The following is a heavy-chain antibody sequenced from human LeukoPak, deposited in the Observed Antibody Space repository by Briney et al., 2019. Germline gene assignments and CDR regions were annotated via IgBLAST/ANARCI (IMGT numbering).Heavy chain of an antibody. CDR1: GGSFSGYY. Sequence: SETLSPTCAVYGGSFSGYYWSWIRHPPGKGLGWIGEINHSGSTNNNPSPKSRVTISVDTSKNQFSLKLSSVTAADTARYYCARVEMEYYDFWSGYLDYWGQGTLVTVSS. V-gene: IGHV4-34*01. CDR2: INHSGST. J-gene: IGHJ4*02. CDR3: ARVEMEYYDFWSGYLDY. D-gene: IGHD3-3*01.